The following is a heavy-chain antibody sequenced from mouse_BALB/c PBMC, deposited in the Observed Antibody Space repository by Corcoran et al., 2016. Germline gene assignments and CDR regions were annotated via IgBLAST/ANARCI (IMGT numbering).Heavy chain of an antibody. CDR2: INTYTGEP. J-gene: IGHJ4*01. Sequence: QIQLVQSGPELKKPGETVKISCKASGYTFTNYGMNWVKQAPEKGLKWMGWINTYTGEPTYADDFKGRFAFSLETSASTAYLQINNLKNEDTATYFCARAPLHYYAMDYWGQGTSVTVSS. D-gene: IGHD6-1*01. CDR3: ARAPLHYYAMDY. CDR1: GYTFTNYG. V-gene: IGHV9-3-1*01.